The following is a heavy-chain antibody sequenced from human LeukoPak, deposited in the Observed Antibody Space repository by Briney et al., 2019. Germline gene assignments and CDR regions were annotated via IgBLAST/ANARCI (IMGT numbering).Heavy chain of an antibody. Sequence: SETLSLTCTVSGGSISSSSYYWGWIRQPPGKGLEWIVNVFYSGSTYYNPSLKCRVTISVDTTKNQFSLKLSSVTATDTAMYYRARSHYYDSSGYVDWGQGTLVTVSS. CDR1: GGSISSSSYY. D-gene: IGHD3-22*01. J-gene: IGHJ4*02. V-gene: IGHV4-39*07. CDR2: VFYSGST. CDR3: ARSHYYDSSGYVD.